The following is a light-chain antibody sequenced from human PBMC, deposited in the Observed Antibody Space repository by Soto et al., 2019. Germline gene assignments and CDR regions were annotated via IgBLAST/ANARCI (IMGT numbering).Light chain of an antibody. CDR1: QGISSY. CDR2: AAS. CDR3: QQVDNYPLT. J-gene: IGKJ4*01. Sequence: DIQLTQSPSFLSASVGDRVTITCRASQGISSYLAWYQEKPGKAPKLLISAASTLQSGVPLRFSGSGSGTEFTLTISSLQPEDFATYYCQQVDNYPLTFGGGTKLEIK. V-gene: IGKV1-9*01.